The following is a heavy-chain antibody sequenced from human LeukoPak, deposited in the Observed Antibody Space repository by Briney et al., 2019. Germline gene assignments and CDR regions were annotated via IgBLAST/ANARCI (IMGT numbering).Heavy chain of an antibody. Sequence: GGSLRLSCAASGFTFSSYSMNWVRQAPGKGLEWVSYISSSSSTIYYADSVKGRFAISRDNAKNSLCLQMNSLRDEDTAVYYCARDRPYGMDVWGQGTLVTVSS. V-gene: IGHV3-48*02. CDR3: ARDRPYGMDV. CDR2: ISSSSSTI. CDR1: GFTFSSYS. J-gene: IGHJ6*02.